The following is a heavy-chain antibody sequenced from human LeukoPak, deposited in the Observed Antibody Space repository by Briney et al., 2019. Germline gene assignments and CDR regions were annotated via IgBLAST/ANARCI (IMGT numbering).Heavy chain of an antibody. D-gene: IGHD3-10*01. CDR3: ARVLRSWGSGRVYWFDR. J-gene: IGHJ5*02. V-gene: IGHV4-59*01. CDR1: GGSISSYY. Sequence: SSETLSLTCTVSGGSISSYYWSWIRQPPGKGLGWVGCIYYSGSTNYNPSLKSRVTISVDTCKNQFSLKLSSVTAADTAVYYCARVLRSWGSGRVYWFDRWGQGTLVTVSS. CDR2: IYYSGST.